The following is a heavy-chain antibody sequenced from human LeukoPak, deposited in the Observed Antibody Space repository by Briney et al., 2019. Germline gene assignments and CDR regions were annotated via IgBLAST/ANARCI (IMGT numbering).Heavy chain of an antibody. CDR3: AKGNIDGNNYDY. V-gene: IGHV3-23*01. CDR2: ISPTGGSI. CDR1: GFTFSSYA. D-gene: IGHD5-24*01. J-gene: IGHJ4*02. Sequence: GGSLRLSCAASGFTFSSYAMTWVRQAPGKGLEWVSTISPTGGSIYYADSVKGRFTVSRDNSQNTLHLQMYSLRDDDTAVYYCAKGNIDGNNYDYWGQGTLVTVSS.